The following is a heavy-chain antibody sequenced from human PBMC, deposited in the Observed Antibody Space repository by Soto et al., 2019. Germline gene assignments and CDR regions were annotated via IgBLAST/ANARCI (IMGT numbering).Heavy chain of an antibody. CDR3: ARGFVETAMAFDY. J-gene: IGHJ4*02. D-gene: IGHD5-18*01. CDR1: GASINSGGYF. CDR2: IHYSGST. Sequence: QVQLQESGLGLVKPSQTLSLACSVSGASINSGGYFWSWIRQLPGKGLEWIGYIHYSGSTYYNPSLKSRVVMSMDTSKNDFSLKLSSVTAADTAVFYCARGFVETAMAFDYWGQGALVTVSS. V-gene: IGHV4-31*03.